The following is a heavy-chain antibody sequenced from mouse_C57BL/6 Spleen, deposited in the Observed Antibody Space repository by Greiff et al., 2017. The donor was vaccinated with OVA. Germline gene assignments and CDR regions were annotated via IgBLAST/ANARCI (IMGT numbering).Heavy chain of an antibody. CDR1: GYTFTDYE. Sequence: QVHVKQSGAELVRPGASVTLSCKASGYTFTDYEMHWVKQTPVHGLEWIGAIDPETGGTAYNQKFKGKAILTADKSSSTAYMELRSLTSEDSAVYYCTREWFYYYAMDYWGQGTSGTVSS. D-gene: IGHD1-3*01. J-gene: IGHJ4*01. V-gene: IGHV1-15*01. CDR2: IDPETGGT. CDR3: TREWFYYYAMDY.